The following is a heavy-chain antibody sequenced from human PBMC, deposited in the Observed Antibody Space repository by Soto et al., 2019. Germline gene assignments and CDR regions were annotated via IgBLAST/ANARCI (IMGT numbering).Heavy chain of an antibody. CDR2: INHSGST. Sequence: QVQLQQWGAGLLKPSETLSLTCAVYGGSFSGYYWSWIRQPPGKGLEWIGEINHSGSTNYNPSLKSRVTISVDTSKKQFSLKLSSVTAADTAVYYCARAEALLWFGELLSWFVPWGQGTLVTVSS. V-gene: IGHV4-34*01. D-gene: IGHD3-10*01. CDR1: GGSFSGYY. J-gene: IGHJ5*02. CDR3: ARAEALLWFGELLSWFVP.